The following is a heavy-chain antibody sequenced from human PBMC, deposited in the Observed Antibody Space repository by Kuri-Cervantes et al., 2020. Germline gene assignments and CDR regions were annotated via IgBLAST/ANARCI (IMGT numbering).Heavy chain of an antibody. CDR1: GGSISSYY. J-gene: IGHJ3*02. CDR3: ARRYDTGSFRLFDI. V-gene: IGHV4-59*01. Sequence: SETLSLTCTVSGGSISSYYWSWVRQPPGKGLEWIGYIYYTGSINYNPSLNSRVTISVDTSKNEFSLRLSSVTAADTAVYFCARRYDTGSFRLFDIWGQGTMVTVSS. CDR2: IYYTGSI. D-gene: IGHD3-22*01.